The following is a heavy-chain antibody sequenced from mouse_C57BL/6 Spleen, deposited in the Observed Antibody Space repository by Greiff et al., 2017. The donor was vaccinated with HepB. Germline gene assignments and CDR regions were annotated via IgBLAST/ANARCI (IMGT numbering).Heavy chain of an antibody. J-gene: IGHJ2*01. CDR2: ITPNSGGT. CDR1: GYTFTSYW. CDR3: ARSHYYGSSYVY. D-gene: IGHD1-1*01. V-gene: IGHV1-72*01. Sequence: VQLQQPGAELVKPGASVKLSCKASGYTFTSYWMHWVKQRPARGLEWIGRITPNSGGTKYNEKFKSKATLTVDKPSSTAYMQLSSLTSEDSAVYYCARSHYYGSSYVYWGQGTTLTVSS.